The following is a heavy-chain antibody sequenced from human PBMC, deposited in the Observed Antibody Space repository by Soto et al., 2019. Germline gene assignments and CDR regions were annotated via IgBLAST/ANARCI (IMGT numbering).Heavy chain of an antibody. D-gene: IGHD6-13*01. Sequence: ASVKVSCKASGYTFTSYGISWVRQAPGQGLEWMGWISAYNGNTNYAQKLQGRVTMTTDTSTSTAYMELRSLRSDDTAVYYCARDPMYSSSWYRRYYYYGMDVWGQGTTVTVS. CDR1: GYTFTSYG. CDR3: ARDPMYSSSWYRRYYYYGMDV. J-gene: IGHJ6*02. CDR2: ISAYNGNT. V-gene: IGHV1-18*01.